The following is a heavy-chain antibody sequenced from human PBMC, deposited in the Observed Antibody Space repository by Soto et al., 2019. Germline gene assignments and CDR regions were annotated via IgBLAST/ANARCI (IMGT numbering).Heavy chain of an antibody. D-gene: IGHD2-21*01. V-gene: IGHV4-39*02. J-gene: IGHJ4*02. CDR2: IDSGGRT. Sequence: PSETLSLTCSVSGDSISSSSFNWGWVRQPPGEGLEWVGSIDSGGRTTYYPSLRSRVSISVDTSKNRFSLELSAVTAADTAVYYCASHRHHGGHDYWAQGTLVTVSS. CDR3: ASHRHHGGHDY. CDR1: GDSISSSSFN.